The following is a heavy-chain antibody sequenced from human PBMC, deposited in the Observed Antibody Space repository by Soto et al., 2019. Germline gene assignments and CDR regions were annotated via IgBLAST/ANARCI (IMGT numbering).Heavy chain of an antibody. V-gene: IGHV5-10-1*01. Sequence: GESLKISCKGSGYSFTRYWISWVRQMPGKGLEWMGRIDPSDSYTNYGPSFQGHVTMSVDKSTSTAYLQWSSLKASDTAMYYCARMDGLVRGITKNWFGPWGQGTLVTVSS. CDR3: ARMDGLVRGITKNWFGP. J-gene: IGHJ5*02. D-gene: IGHD3-10*01. CDR1: GYSFTRYW. CDR2: IDPSDSYT.